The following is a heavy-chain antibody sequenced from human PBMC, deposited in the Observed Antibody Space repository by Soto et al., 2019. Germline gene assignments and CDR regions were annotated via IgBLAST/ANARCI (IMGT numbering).Heavy chain of an antibody. V-gene: IGHV1-2*04. CDR1: GYTFTGYY. CDR3: AIGSVRPAAQSYYYSGMDV. Sequence: QVQLVQSGAEVKKPGASVKVSCKASGYTFTGYYMHWVRQAPGQGLEWMGWINPNSGGTNYAQKFQGWVTMTRDTSISTAYMELSRLRSDDTAVYYCAIGSVRPAAQSYYYSGMDVWGQGTTVTVSS. D-gene: IGHD2-2*01. J-gene: IGHJ6*02. CDR2: INPNSGGT.